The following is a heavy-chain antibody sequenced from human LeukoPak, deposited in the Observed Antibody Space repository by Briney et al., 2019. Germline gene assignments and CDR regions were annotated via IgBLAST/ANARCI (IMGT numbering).Heavy chain of an antibody. CDR2: ISPYKEIT. Sequence: GAAVKVSCKASGYMFIRYDFSWVRQAPGQGLEWLGWISPYKEITRYAQEFESRVTMTVDTSTSTAHMELRSLRSDDSAVYYCARERSMVRGQPGYLDYWRQGTLVSVSS. CDR1: GYMFIRYD. V-gene: IGHV1-18*01. CDR3: ARERSMVRGQPGYLDY. D-gene: IGHD3-10*01. J-gene: IGHJ4*02.